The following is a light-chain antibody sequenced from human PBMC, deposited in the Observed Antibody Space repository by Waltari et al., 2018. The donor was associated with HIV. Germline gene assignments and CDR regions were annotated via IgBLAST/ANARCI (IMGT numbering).Light chain of an antibody. CDR2: EVD. Sequence: QSALTQPPSASGSPGQSVTISCTGSSTDIGGYDYVSWYQQHPGKAPKFMIYEVDQRPSGVPDRFSGSKSGNTASLTVSGLQAEDEAYYYCSSYAGSDNYVVFGGG. CDR1: STDIGGYDY. V-gene: IGLV2-8*01. J-gene: IGLJ2*01. CDR3: SSYAGSDNYVV.